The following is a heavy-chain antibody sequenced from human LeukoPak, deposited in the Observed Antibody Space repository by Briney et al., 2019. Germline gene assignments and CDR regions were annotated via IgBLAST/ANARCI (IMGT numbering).Heavy chain of an antibody. D-gene: IGHD2-15*01. CDR1: GFTFSSYS. CDR2: ISSSSSYI. Sequence: GGSLRLSCAAPGFTFSSYSMNWVRQAPGKGLEWVSSISSSSSYIYYADSVKGRFTISRDNAKNSLYLQMNSLRAEDTAVYYCARDKASEVAATPDYWGQGTLVTVSS. CDR3: ARDKASEVAATPDY. V-gene: IGHV3-21*01. J-gene: IGHJ4*02.